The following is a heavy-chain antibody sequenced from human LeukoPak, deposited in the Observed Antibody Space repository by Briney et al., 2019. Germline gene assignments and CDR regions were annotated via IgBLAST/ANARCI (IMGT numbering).Heavy chain of an antibody. CDR1: GGSFTGYY. J-gene: IGHJ4*02. Sequence: SETLSLTCAVYGGSFTGYYWSWIRQPPGKGLEWIGEINHSGSTNYNPSLKSRVTISVDTSKNQFSLKLSSVTAADTAVYYCASPFRGAGGGESDYWGQGTLVTVSS. V-gene: IGHV4-34*01. CDR2: INHSGST. CDR3: ASPFRGAGGGESDY. D-gene: IGHD3-10*01.